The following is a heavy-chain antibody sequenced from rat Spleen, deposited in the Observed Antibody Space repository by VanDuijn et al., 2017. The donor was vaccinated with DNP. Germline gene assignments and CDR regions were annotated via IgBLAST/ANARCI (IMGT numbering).Heavy chain of an antibody. Sequence: EVQLVESGGGLVQPGRSMKLSCAASGFTFSDYGMAWVLQSPTKGLEWVTSISPSGGGTYYRHSVKGRFTISRDNANHTLYLQMDSLRSEDTATYYCATSPGPNWFAYWGQGTLVTVSS. V-gene: IGHV5S13*01. CDR1: GFTFSDYG. D-gene: IGHD1-4*01. J-gene: IGHJ3*01. CDR2: ISPSGGGT. CDR3: ATSPGPNWFAY.